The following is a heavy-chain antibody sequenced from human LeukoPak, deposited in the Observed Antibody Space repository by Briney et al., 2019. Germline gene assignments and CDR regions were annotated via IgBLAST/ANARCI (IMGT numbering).Heavy chain of an antibody. D-gene: IGHD1-14*01. V-gene: IGHV3-23*01. CDR3: AKNLVGNHYFDY. J-gene: IGHJ4*02. Sequence: PGGSLRLSCAASGFTFSSYAMSWVRQAPGEGLEWVSAISGSGGSTYYADSVKGRFTISRDNSKNTLYLQMNSLRAEDTAVYYCAKNLVGNHYFDYWGQGTLVTVSS. CDR1: GFTFSSYA. CDR2: ISGSGGST.